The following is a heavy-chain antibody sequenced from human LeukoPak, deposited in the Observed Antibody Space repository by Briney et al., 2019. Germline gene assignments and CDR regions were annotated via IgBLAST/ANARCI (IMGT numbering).Heavy chain of an antibody. V-gene: IGHV4-59*08. CDR1: GGSSSSNY. J-gene: IGHJ4*02. CDR2: IYYSGST. D-gene: IGHD6-6*01. Sequence: PSETLSLTCTVSGGSSSSNYWSWIRQPPGKGLEWIGYIYYSGSTNYNPSLKSRVTISVDTSKNQFSLKLSSVTAADTAVYYCARVGSSPDFDYWGQGTLVTVSS. CDR3: ARVGSSPDFDY.